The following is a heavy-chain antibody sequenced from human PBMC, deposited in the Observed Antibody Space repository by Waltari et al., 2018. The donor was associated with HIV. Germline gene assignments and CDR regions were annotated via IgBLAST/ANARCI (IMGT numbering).Heavy chain of an antibody. V-gene: IGHV3-11*01. CDR2: IISIGTTI. J-gene: IGHJ4*02. CDR1: GFVFSDFY. Sequence: QVQLVESGGGLVKPGGSLRLSCAASGFVFSDFYMSWFRQAPGKGLEGISYIISIGTTIYYRDSVKGRFTISRDNAKNSLSLQMNSLRAEDTAVYYCASPGPYCGGDCYLDWGPGTLVTVSS. CDR3: ASPGPYCGGDCYLD. D-gene: IGHD2-21*02.